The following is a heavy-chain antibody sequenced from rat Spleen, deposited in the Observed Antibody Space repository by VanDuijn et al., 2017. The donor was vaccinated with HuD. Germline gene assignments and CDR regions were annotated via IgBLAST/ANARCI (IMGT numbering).Heavy chain of an antibody. V-gene: IGHV5S13*01. J-gene: IGHJ3*01. CDR3: ARQDTSGYSNWFTY. D-gene: IGHD4-3*01. CDR2: ISTGGGNT. Sequence: EVQLVESGGNLVQPGRSLKLSCAASGFTYSNYVMAWVRQAPTKGLEWVASISTGGGNTYYRDSVKGRFTISRDNTRNTQFLQMDSLRSEDTATYYCARQDTSGYSNWFTYWGQGTLVTVSS. CDR1: GFTYSNYV.